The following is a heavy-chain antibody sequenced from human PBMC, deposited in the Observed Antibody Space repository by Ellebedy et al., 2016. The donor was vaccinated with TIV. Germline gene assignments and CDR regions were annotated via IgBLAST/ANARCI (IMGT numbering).Heavy chain of an antibody. CDR1: GDSVNTSY. CDR3: VVFAGF. J-gene: IGHJ4*02. Sequence: GSLRLXXTVSGDSVNTSYWSWNRQPPGKGLEWIGYISYSAYTGYNPSLKSRVTMLVDTSKNQVSLTLNSVTAADTGVYYCVVFAGFWGQGTLVTVSS. CDR2: ISYSAYT. D-gene: IGHD6-25*01. V-gene: IGHV4-59*02.